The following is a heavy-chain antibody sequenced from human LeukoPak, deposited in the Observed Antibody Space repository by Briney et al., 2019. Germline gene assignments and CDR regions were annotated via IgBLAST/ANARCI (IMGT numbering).Heavy chain of an antibody. V-gene: IGHV4-59*01. CDR2: IYYSGST. Sequence: PSETLSLTCTVSGGSMSNYYWTWIRQPPGKGLEWIGYIYYSGSTNYNPSLKSRVTISVDTSKNQFSLKLSSVTAADTAVYYCARVGNYDSSGYLEAFDIWGQGTMVTVSS. CDR3: ARVGNYDSSGYLEAFDI. D-gene: IGHD3-22*01. J-gene: IGHJ3*02. CDR1: GGSMSNYY.